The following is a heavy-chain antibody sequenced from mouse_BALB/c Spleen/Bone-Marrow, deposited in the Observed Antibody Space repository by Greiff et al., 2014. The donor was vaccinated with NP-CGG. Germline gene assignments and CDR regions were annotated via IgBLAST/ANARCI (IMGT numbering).Heavy chain of an antibody. D-gene: IGHD2-14*01. CDR3: ARYRLGTYFDY. CDR2: IDPANGNT. V-gene: IGHV14-3*02. CDR1: GFNIKDTY. J-gene: IGHJ2*01. Sequence: EVKLVESGAELVKPGASVKLSCTASGFNIKDTYMHWVKQRPEQGLEWIGRIDPANGNTKYDPKLQGKATITADTSSNTAYLQLSSLTSEDTAVYYCARYRLGTYFDYWGQGTTLTVSS.